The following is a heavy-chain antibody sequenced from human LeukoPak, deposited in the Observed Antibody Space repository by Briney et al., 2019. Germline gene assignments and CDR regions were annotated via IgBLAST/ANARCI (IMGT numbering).Heavy chain of an antibody. CDR1: GGSISSSGYY. CDR3: ARDLKLTH. CDR2: IYHSGST. D-gene: IGHD5-24*01. Sequence: SETLSLTCTVSGGSISSSGYYWSWIRQPPGKGLEWIGEIYHSGSTNYNPSLKSRVTISVDTSKNQFSLKLSSVTAADTAVYYCARDLKLTHWGQGTLVTVSS. V-gene: IGHV4-39*07. J-gene: IGHJ1*01.